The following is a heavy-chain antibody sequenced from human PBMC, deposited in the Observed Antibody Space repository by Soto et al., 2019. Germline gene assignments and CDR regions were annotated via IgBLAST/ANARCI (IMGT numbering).Heavy chain of an antibody. CDR2: VYHSGTT. V-gene: IGHV4-4*08. J-gene: IGHJ4*02. D-gene: IGHD4-17*01. CDR3: AVTWTTVVPYYFDY. Sequence: SETLSLTCTVSGASIRGYYWSWIRQSPGKGPEWIGYVYHSGTTNYNPSLKSRVTISVDTSKNQFSLKLSSVTAADTAVYYCAVTWTTVVPYYFDYWGQGTLVTVSS. CDR1: GASIRGYY.